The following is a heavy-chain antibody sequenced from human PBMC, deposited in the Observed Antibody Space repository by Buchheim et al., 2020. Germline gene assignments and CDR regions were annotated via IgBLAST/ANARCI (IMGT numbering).Heavy chain of an antibody. CDR2: ISGSGVTT. J-gene: IGHJ4*02. V-gene: IGHV3-23*01. Sequence: EVQLLESGGGLVQPGGSLRLSCAASGFTFSSYAMIWVRLTAGKGLEWVSAISGSGVTTYYADSVKGRFTVSRDNSKNTLYLQMNSVRVEDTAVYYCAKDLIRAGAVIPATQYYFDYWGQGT. CDR3: AKDLIRAGAVIPATQYYFDY. D-gene: IGHD1-14*01. CDR1: GFTFSSYA.